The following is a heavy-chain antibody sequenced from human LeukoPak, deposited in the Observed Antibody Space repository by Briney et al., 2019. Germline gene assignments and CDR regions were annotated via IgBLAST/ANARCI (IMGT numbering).Heavy chain of an antibody. D-gene: IGHD6-19*01. CDR2: ISSSSSYI. CDR3: ARDSSGWYYFDY. J-gene: IGHJ4*02. CDR1: GFTFSSYS. V-gene: IGHV3-21*01. Sequence: GGSLRPSCAASGFTFSSYSMNWVRQAPGKGLEWVSSISSSSSYIYYADSVKGRFTISRDNAKNSLYLQMNSLRAEDTAVYYCARDSSGWYYFDYWGQGTLVTVSS.